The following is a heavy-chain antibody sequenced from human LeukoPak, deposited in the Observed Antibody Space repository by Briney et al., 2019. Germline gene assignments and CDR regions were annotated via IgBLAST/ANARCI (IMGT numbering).Heavy chain of an antibody. J-gene: IGHJ1*01. D-gene: IGHD1-14*01. CDR3: ARQPDARPGYFQH. V-gene: IGHV4-38-2*01. Sequence: SETLSLTCAVSGYSISRGYYWGWSRQPPGKGLEWIGSIYHSGSTYYNPSLKSRVTISVDTSKNQFSLKLSSVTAADTAVYYCARQPDARPGYFQHWGQGSLVTVSS. CDR1: GYSISRGYY. CDR2: IYHSGST.